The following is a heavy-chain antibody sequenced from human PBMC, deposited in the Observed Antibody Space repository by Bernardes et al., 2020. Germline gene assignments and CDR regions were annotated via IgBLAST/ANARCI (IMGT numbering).Heavy chain of an antibody. Sequence: GGSLRLSCAASGFTFSSYSMNWVRQAPGKGLEWVSSISSSSSYIYYADSVKGRFTISRDNAKNSLYLQMNSLRAEDTAVYYCAREGYCSGGSCYSLTPDYYYGMDVWGKGTTVTVSS. V-gene: IGHV3-21*01. D-gene: IGHD2-15*01. CDR2: ISSSSSYI. J-gene: IGHJ6*04. CDR3: AREGYCSGGSCYSLTPDYYYGMDV. CDR1: GFTFSSYS.